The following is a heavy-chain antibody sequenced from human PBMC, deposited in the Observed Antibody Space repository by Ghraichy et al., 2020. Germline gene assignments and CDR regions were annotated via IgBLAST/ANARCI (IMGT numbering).Heavy chain of an antibody. CDR2: INQDGSGK. CDR3: VRDNVKIAVAGTED. Sequence: GGSLRLSCAASGFTFSSYYMSWVRQAPGKGLEWVANINQDGSGKYYVDSVKGRFTISRDNAKNSLFLQMNSLRAEDTAVYYCVRDNVKIAVAGTEDWGQGTLVFVSS. J-gene: IGHJ4*02. CDR1: GFTFSSYY. D-gene: IGHD6-19*01. V-gene: IGHV3-7*03.